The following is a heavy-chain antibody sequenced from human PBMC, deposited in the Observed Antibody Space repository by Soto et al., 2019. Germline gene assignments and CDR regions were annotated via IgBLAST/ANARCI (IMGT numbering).Heavy chain of an antibody. J-gene: IGHJ6*02. Sequence: ESGPTLVNPTQSLTLTCSFSGFSLTTTEVAVGWIRQPPGKALEWLALIYWDDDKRYSPSLKSSLTITKDTAKNQVVLTMTNVHPVDTATYYCVHSRCGGDCLQSYSSHYYYGMDVWGQGTTVTVS. D-gene: IGHD2-21*02. CDR1: GFSLTTTEVA. V-gene: IGHV2-5*02. CDR2: IYWDDDK. CDR3: VHSRCGGDCLQSYSSHYYYGMDV.